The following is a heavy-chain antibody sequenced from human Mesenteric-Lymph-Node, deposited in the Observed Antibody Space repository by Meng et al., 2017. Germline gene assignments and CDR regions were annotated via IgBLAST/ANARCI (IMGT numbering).Heavy chain of an antibody. CDR3: ARVRCTSTNCFPDY. CDR2: IKQDGTDT. CDR1: RFTFNSYW. D-gene: IGHD2-2*01. J-gene: IGHJ4*02. Sequence: GGSLRLSCVGSRFTFNSYWMTWVRQAPGKGLEWVANIKQDGTDTYYVDSVKGRFSISRDNAKNSLFLQMNNLRAEDTAVYYCARVRCTSTNCFPDYWGQGTLVTVSS. V-gene: IGHV3-7*01.